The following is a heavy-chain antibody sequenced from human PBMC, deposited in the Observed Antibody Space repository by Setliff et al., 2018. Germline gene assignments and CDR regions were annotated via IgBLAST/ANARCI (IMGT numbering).Heavy chain of an antibody. Sequence: SETLSLTCTVSGGSISISGYFWGWIRQPPGKGLEWIGSTSYSGTTYSNSSLKSRLSISVDTSKNQFSPRLTSVTVADTAVYFCARHSNTWPVDFWGQGTLVTVSS. CDR1: GGSISISGYF. J-gene: IGHJ4*02. CDR3: ARHSNTWPVDF. V-gene: IGHV4-39*01. CDR2: TSYSGTT.